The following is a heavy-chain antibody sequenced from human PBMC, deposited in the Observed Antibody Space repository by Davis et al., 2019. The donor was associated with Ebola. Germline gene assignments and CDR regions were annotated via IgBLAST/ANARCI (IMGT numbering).Heavy chain of an antibody. J-gene: IGHJ6*04. CDR1: GFTFSSYA. V-gene: IGHV3-23*01. CDR2: ISGSGGST. CDR3: AKGGSGWPSDYSYGMGV. Sequence: GGSLRLSCEVSGFTFSSYAMTWVRQAPGKGLEWVSAISGSGGSTYYADSVKGRFTISRDNSKNTLYLQMNSLRAEDKAVYYCAKGGSGWPSDYSYGMGVWGKGTTVTVSS. D-gene: IGHD6-19*01.